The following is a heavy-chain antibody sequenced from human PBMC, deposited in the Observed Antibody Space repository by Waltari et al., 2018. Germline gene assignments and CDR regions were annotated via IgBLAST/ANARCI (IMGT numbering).Heavy chain of an antibody. V-gene: IGHV4-39*01. CDR2: IYTSGDT. J-gene: IGHJ3*02. D-gene: IGHD5-18*01. CDR1: GASITRSSYY. Sequence: QLQLQESGPGLVKPSETLSLSCTVSGASITRSSYYWAWIRQPPGKGLAWLGNIYTSGDTHYTRSLKSRVTISVDTSKNQLSMRRASATAADTAVYFCAGVDTALDDKGDSFEIWGQGTMVTVSS. CDR3: AGVDTALDDKGDSFEI.